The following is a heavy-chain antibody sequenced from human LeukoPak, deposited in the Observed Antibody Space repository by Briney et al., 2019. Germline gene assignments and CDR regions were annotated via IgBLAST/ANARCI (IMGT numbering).Heavy chain of an antibody. J-gene: IGHJ3*02. CDR3: ARESQDIVVVTSAFDI. Sequence: ASVKVSCKASGYTFTSYYMHWVRQAPGQGLEWMGIINPSGGSTSYAQKFQGRVTMTRDMSTSTVYMELSSLRSEDTAVYYCARESQDIVVVTSAFDIWGQGTMVTVSS. V-gene: IGHV1-46*01. CDR2: INPSGGST. CDR1: GYTFTSYY. D-gene: IGHD2-21*02.